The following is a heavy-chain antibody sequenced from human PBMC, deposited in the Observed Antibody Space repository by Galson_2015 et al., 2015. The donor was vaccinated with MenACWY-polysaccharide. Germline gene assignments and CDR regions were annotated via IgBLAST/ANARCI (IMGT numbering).Heavy chain of an antibody. CDR1: GFTFSNYH. CDR2: ISSSSASI. D-gene: IGHD2-2*01. CDR3: ARYGAHSNTWHEAFDI. J-gene: IGHJ3*02. V-gene: IGHV3-48*02. Sequence: SLRLSCAASGFTFSNYHMNWVRQAPGKGLEWVSYISSSSASIYYADSVKGRFTISRDNAKNSLYLQMNSLRDEDTSVYYCARYGAHSNTWHEAFDIWGQGTMVTVSS.